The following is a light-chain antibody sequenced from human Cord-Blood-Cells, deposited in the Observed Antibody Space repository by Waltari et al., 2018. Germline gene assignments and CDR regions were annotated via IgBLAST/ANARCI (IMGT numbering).Light chain of an antibody. V-gene: IGLV2-23*02. J-gene: IGLJ2*01. CDR3: CSYAGSSTFVV. CDR1: SSDVGSYNL. CDR2: EDS. Sequence: QSALTQPASVSGSPGQSITISCTGTSSDVGSYNLVSWYQQHPGKAPKLMIYEDSKRPSGVSNRFSGSKSGNTASLTISGLQAEDEADYCCSYAGSSTFVVFGGGTKLTVL.